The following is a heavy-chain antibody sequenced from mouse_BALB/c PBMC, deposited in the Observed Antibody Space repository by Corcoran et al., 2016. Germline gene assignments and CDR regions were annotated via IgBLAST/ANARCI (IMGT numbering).Heavy chain of an antibody. CDR3: ARWRGNYAMDY. CDR1: GFNIKDTY. J-gene: IGHJ4*01. CDR2: IDPANGNT. V-gene: IGHV14-3*02. Sequence: EDQLQQSGAELVKPGASVKLSCTASGFNIKDTYMHWVKQRPEQGLEWIGRIDPANGNTKYDPKFQGKATITADTSSNTAYLQLSSLTSEDTAVYYCARWRGNYAMDYWGQGTSVTVSS.